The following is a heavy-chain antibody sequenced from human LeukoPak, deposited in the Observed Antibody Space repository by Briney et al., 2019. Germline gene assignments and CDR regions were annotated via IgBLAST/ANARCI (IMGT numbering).Heavy chain of an antibody. V-gene: IGHV5-51*01. CDR3: ARHISDCGGDCLFDS. CDR1: GYRFTTYW. CDR2: IYPGDSDT. D-gene: IGHD2-21*02. J-gene: IGHJ4*02. Sequence: GESLKISCKGSGYRFTTYWIGWVRQMPGKGLEWMGIIYPGDSDTRYSPSFQGQVTISADKSISTASLQWSSLKASDTAMYYCARHISDCGGDCLFDSWGQGTLVTVSS.